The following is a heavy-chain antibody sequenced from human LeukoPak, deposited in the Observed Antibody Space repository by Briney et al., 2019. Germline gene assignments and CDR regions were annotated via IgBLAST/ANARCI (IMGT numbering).Heavy chain of an antibody. CDR2: IIPIFGTA. D-gene: IGHD3-10*01. Sequence: ASVKVSCKASGGTFSSYAISWVRQAPGQGLEWMGGIIPIFGTANYAQKFQGRVTMTRDTSTSTVYMELSSLRSEDTAVYYCARDGSGSYAHNWFDPWGQGTLVTVSS. CDR3: ARDGSGSYAHNWFDP. V-gene: IGHV1-69*05. CDR1: GGTFSSYA. J-gene: IGHJ5*02.